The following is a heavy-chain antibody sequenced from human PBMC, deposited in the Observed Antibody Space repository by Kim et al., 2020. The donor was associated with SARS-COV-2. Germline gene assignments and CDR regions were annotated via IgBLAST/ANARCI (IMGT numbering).Heavy chain of an antibody. D-gene: IGHD6-13*01. V-gene: IGHV3-21*01. CDR2: ISSSSSYI. CDR1: GFTFSSYS. Sequence: GGSLRLSCAASGFTFSSYSMNWVRQAPGKGLEWVSSISSSSSYIYYADSVKGRFTISRDNAKNSLYLQMNSLRAEDTAVYYCARALSVSSSWYYYYYYGLHIWGQGTTVTVSS. J-gene: IGHJ6*02. CDR3: ARALSVSSSWYYYYYYGLHI.